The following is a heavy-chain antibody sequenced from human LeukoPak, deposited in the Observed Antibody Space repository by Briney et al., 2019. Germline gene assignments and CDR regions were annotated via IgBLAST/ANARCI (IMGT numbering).Heavy chain of an antibody. V-gene: IGHV1-69*13. J-gene: IGHJ6*02. CDR1: GGTFSSYA. CDR2: IIPIFGTA. D-gene: IGHD6-19*01. CDR3: ARVIAVAGGHYYGMDV. Sequence: EASVKVSCKASGGTFSSYAISWVRQAPGQGLEWMGGIIPIFGTANYAQKFQGRVTITADESTSTAYMELSSLRSEDTAVYYCARVIAVAGGHYYGMDVWGQGTTVTVSS.